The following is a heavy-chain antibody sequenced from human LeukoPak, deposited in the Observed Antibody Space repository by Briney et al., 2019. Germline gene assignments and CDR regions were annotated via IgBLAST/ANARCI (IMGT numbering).Heavy chain of an antibody. D-gene: IGHD2-2*01. CDR2: IIPIFGTA. J-gene: IGHJ5*02. CDR1: GRTFSSYA. CDR3: ARDNIVVVPAAMDPNWFDT. Sequence: GPSVKVSCKASGRTFSSYAISWVRQPPGQGLEWMGGIIPIFGTANCAQEFQVRVTITADESTRTAYMELSSLRCEDTAVYYCARDNIVVVPAAMDPNWFDTWGQGTLVTVSS. V-gene: IGHV1-69*13.